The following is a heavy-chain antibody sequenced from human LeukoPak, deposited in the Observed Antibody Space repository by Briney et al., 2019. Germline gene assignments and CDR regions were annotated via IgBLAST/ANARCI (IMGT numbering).Heavy chain of an antibody. Sequence: GGSLRLSCAGSGFTFNSYWMSWVRQAPGKGLEWVSSISSSSSYIYYADSVKGRFTISRDNAKNSLYLQMNSLRAEDTAVYYCASWGLLGFDYWGQGTLVTVSS. J-gene: IGHJ4*02. CDR2: ISSSSSYI. CDR3: ASWGLLGFDY. CDR1: GFTFNSYW. D-gene: IGHD2-21*01. V-gene: IGHV3-21*01.